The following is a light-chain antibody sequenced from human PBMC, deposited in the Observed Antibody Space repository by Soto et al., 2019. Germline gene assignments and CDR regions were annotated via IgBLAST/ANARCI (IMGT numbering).Light chain of an antibody. J-gene: IGLJ2*01. CDR1: SSDVGGYNY. V-gene: IGLV2-14*01. CDR3: SSYTSSSTLV. CDR2: EVS. Sequence: QYALTQPASVSGSPGQSITISCSGNSSDVGGYNYVSWYQQHPGKAPKLMIYEVSSRPSGVSNRFSGSKSGNTASLTISGLQAEDEADYYCSSYTSSSTLVFGRGTKLTVL.